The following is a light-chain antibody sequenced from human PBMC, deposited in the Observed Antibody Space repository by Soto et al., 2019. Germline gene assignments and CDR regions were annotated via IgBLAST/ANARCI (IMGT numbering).Light chain of an antibody. CDR1: QSVLYNSNNKNY. V-gene: IGKV4-1*01. J-gene: IGKJ3*01. CDR3: QQYYSTPLT. CDR2: WAS. Sequence: DIVMTQSQDSLAVSLGERATINCKSSQSVLYNSNNKNYLAWYQQKPGQPPKLLIYWASTRESGVPDRFSGSGSGTDFPLTISGLQAEDVAVYYCQQYYSTPLTFGPGTKVDVK.